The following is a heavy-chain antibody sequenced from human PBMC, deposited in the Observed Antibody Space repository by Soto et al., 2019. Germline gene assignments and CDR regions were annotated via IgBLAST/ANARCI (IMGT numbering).Heavy chain of an antibody. V-gene: IGHV1-69*12. Sequence: QVQLVQSGAEVKKPGSSVKVSCKASGGTFSSYAINWVRQAPGQGLEWMGGIIPIFGTAEYAQKFQGRVTITADESTTTAYMQLSSLRSEDTAVYYCARVAAKYYYYGMDVGGQGTTVTVSS. CDR3: ARVAAKYYYYGMDV. CDR1: GGTFSSYA. J-gene: IGHJ6*02. CDR2: IIPIFGTA. D-gene: IGHD2-15*01.